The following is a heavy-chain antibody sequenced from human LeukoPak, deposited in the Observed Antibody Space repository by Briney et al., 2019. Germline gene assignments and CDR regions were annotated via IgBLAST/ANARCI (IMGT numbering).Heavy chain of an antibody. Sequence: PSETLSLTCTVSGGSISSYYWSWIRQPPGKGREWIGYSYYRGSTNYNPSLKSRVTISVDTSKNQFSLKLRSVTAADTAVYYCARGAGYNYYFDFWGKGTLVTVSS. CDR3: ARGAGYNYYFDF. CDR2: SYYRGST. V-gene: IGHV4-59*01. CDR1: GGSISSYY. J-gene: IGHJ4*02. D-gene: IGHD5-24*01.